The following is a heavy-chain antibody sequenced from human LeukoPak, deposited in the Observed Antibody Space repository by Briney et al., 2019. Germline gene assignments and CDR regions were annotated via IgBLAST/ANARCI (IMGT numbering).Heavy chain of an antibody. Sequence: ASVKVSCKASGCTFTSYAISWVRQAPGQGLEWMGGIISIFGTANYAQKFQGRVTITADKSTSTAYMELSSLRSEDTAVYYCAREAGYSSSSEPDYWGQGTLVTVSS. CDR1: GCTFTSYA. CDR2: IISIFGTA. CDR3: AREAGYSSSSEPDY. J-gene: IGHJ4*02. V-gene: IGHV1-69*06. D-gene: IGHD6-6*01.